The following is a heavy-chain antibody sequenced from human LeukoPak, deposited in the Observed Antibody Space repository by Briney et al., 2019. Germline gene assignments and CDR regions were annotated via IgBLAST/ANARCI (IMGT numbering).Heavy chain of an antibody. V-gene: IGHV4-31*03. J-gene: IGHJ4*02. Sequence: SQTLSLTCTVSGGSISSGGYYWSWIRQHPGKGLEWIGYIYYSGSTYYNPSLKSRVTISVDTSKNQFSLKLSSVTAADTAVYYCAKGGPRAQLPDYWGQGTLVTVPS. D-gene: IGHD2-2*01. CDR3: AKGGPRAQLPDY. CDR1: GGSISSGGYY. CDR2: IYYSGST.